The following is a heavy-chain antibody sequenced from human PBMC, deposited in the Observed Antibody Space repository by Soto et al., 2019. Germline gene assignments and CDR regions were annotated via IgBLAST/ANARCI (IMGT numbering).Heavy chain of an antibody. V-gene: IGHV3-7*01. D-gene: IGHD3-3*01. J-gene: IGHJ6*02. CDR2: IKWDASEK. CDR3: ARFTRWSPVRKNYPYYYEMDV. Sequence: PGGSLRLSCGASGFSFGVYWMSWVRQAPGKGLEWLATIKWDASEKKYVDSVKGRFTTSRDNAQNSLHLQMNSLRAEDTAVYYCARFTRWSPVRKNYPYYYEMDVWGQGTTVTVSS. CDR1: GFSFGVYW.